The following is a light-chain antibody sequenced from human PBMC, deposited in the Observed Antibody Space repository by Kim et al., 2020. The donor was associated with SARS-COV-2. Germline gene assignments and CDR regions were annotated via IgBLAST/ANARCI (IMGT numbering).Light chain of an antibody. J-gene: IGKJ4*01. V-gene: IGKV3-15*01. Sequence: MSPGERATLSCRASQSISTNLAWYQEKRGQSPRLHIFTASTGATGIPARFSGSGSGKEFTLTISSLQSDGFAVYYCQQYDSWPLTFGGGTKVDIK. CDR2: TAS. CDR3: QQYDSWPLT. CDR1: QSISTN.